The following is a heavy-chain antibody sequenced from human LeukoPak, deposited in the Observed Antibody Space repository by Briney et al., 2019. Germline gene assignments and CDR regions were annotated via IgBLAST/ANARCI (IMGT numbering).Heavy chain of an antibody. CDR1: GGSISSSNW. D-gene: IGHD3-9*01. Sequence: SETLSLTCAVSGGSISSSNWWSWVRQPLGKGLEWIGEIYHSGSTNYNPSLKSRVTISVDKSKNQFSLKLSSVTAADTAVYYCARDPWYFDWISKSHRTMDVWGKGTTVTVSS. CDR3: ARDPWYFDWISKSHRTMDV. CDR2: IYHSGST. V-gene: IGHV4-4*02. J-gene: IGHJ6*03.